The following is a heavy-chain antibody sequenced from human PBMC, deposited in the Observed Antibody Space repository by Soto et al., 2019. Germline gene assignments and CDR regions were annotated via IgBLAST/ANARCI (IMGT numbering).Heavy chain of an antibody. D-gene: IGHD2-21*02. CDR2: ISGSGGTT. CDR3: AKGFIVVVTAIRPDDNFDV. CDR1: GFTFNTYA. J-gene: IGHJ3*01. Sequence: LRLSCAASGFTFNTYAMNWVRQAPGKGLEWVASISGSGGTTYYADSVKGRFTVSRDTSKNTLFLQMNSLSAEDTAVYYCAKGFIVVVTAIRPDDNFDVWGQGTMVTVSS. V-gene: IGHV3-23*01.